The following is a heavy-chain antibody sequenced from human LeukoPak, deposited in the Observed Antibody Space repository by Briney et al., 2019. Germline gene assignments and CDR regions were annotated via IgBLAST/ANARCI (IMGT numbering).Heavy chain of an antibody. V-gene: IGHV4-31*03. CDR2: IYYSGST. D-gene: IGHD3-22*01. J-gene: IGHJ4*02. CDR1: GGSISSGGYY. Sequence: PSQTLSLTCTVSGGSISSGGYYWSWIRQHPGKGLEWIGYIYYSGSTYYNPSLKSRVTISVDTSKNQFSLKLSSVTAADTAAYYCASHYYDSSGDQTDFDYWGQGTLVTVSS. CDR3: ASHYYDSSGDQTDFDY.